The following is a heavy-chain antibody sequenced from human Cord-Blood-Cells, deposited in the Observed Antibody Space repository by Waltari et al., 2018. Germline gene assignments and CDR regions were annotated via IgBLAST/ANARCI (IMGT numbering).Heavy chain of an antibody. CDR1: GFTFSSYG. Sequence: QVQLVESGGGVVQPGGSLRLSCAASGFTFSSYGMHWVRQAPGKGRGWVAFIRYEGSNKYYADSVKGRFTISRDNSKNTLYLQMNSLRAEDTAVYYCAKGMWGYDPDAFDIWGQGTMVTVSS. CDR2: IRYEGSNK. CDR3: AKGMWGYDPDAFDI. J-gene: IGHJ3*02. D-gene: IGHD5-12*01. V-gene: IGHV3-30*02.